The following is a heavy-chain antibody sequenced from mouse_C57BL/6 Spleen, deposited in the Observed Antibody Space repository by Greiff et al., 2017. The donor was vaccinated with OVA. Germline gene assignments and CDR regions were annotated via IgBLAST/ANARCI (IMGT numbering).Heavy chain of an antibody. CDR2: IYPGSGST. V-gene: IGHV1-55*01. CDR1: GYTFTSYW. J-gene: IGHJ3*01. CDR3: ESDSSAHVGFAY. Sequence: VQLQQPGAELVKPGASVKMSCKASGYTFTSYWITWVKQRPGQGLEWIGDIYPGSGSTHYNEKFKSKATLTVDTSSSTAYLQLSSLTCEASEVSDCESDSSAHVGFAYWGQGTLVTVSA. D-gene: IGHD3-2*02.